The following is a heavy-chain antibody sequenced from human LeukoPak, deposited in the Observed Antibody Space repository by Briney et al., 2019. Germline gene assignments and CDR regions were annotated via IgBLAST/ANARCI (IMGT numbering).Heavy chain of an antibody. CDR3: AELGITMIGGV. CDR2: ISSSSSYI. Sequence: PGGSLRLSCAASGFTFSGSAMNWVRQAPGKGLKWVSSISSSSSYIYYADSVKGRFTISRDNAKNSLYLQMNSLRAEDTAVYYCAELGITMIGGVWGKGTTVTISS. D-gene: IGHD3-10*02. V-gene: IGHV3-21*01. CDR1: GFTFSGSA. J-gene: IGHJ6*04.